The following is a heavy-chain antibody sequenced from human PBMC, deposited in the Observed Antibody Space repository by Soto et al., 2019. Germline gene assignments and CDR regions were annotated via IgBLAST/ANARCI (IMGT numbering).Heavy chain of an antibody. CDR2: IHYSGSA. Sequence: SETLSLTCTVSGGSISTYYWSWIRPPPGKGLEWVGLIHYSGSANYNPSLKSRVTISVDTSKDLFSLKLSSVTAADTAVYFCARATSYTDSGFDAWGQGTLVTVSS. CDR1: GGSISTYY. D-gene: IGHD6-25*01. V-gene: IGHV4-59*01. J-gene: IGHJ4*02. CDR3: ARATSYTDSGFDA.